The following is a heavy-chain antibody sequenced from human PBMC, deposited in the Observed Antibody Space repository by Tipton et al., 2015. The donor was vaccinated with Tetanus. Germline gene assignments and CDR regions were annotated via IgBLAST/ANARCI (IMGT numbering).Heavy chain of an antibody. CDR1: GFTFISYT. Sequence: SLRLSCAASGFTFISYTMTWVRQTPGKGLEWVAAISSRSDHIYYADSLKGRFTVSRDNANNLLFLQMNSLRAEDTAVYYCARGMAEASNCGGDCYSDYWGQGTLVTVSS. D-gene: IGHD2-21*02. J-gene: IGHJ4*02. CDR2: ISSRSDHI. CDR3: ARGMAEASNCGGDCYSDY. V-gene: IGHV3-21*01.